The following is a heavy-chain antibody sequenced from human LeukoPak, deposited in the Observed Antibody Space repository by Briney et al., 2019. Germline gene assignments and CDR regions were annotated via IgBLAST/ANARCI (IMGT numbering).Heavy chain of an antibody. CDR2: INSNTGGT. J-gene: IGHJ4*02. V-gene: IGHV1-2*02. D-gene: IGHD3-10*01. Sequence: GASVKVSCKASGYTFTAPFMHWVRQAPGQGLEWMGWINSNTGGTKFAQKFQGRVTMTRDTSISTVYMELSRLTSDDTAMYYCARADPVSYWGQGTQVTVSS. CDR1: GYTFTAPF. CDR3: ARADPVSY.